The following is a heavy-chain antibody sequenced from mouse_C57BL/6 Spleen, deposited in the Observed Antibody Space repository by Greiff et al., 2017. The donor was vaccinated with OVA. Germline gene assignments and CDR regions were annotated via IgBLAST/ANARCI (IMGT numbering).Heavy chain of an antibody. J-gene: IGHJ1*03. CDR3: ARGAYEMVTGYLGV. V-gene: IGHV1-80*01. D-gene: IGHD6-5*01. CDR2: IYPGDGDT. Sequence: QVQLQQSGAELVKPGASVKISCKASGYAFSSYWMNWVKQRPGKGLEWIGQIYPGDGDTNYNGKFKGKATLTADKSSSTAYMQLSSLTSEDSAVYFCARGAYEMVTGYLGVWGTGTAVTVSS. CDR1: GYAFSSYW.